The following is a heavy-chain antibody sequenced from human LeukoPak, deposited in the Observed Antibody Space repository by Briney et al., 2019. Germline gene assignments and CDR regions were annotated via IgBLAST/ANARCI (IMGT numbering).Heavy chain of an antibody. D-gene: IGHD3-22*01. CDR1: GYTFTGYY. CDR3: ARRAYSYYDSSGYYFDC. Sequence: VASVKVSCKASGYTFTGYYMHWVRQAPGQGLEWMGRINPNSGGTNYAQKFQGRVTMTRDTSISTAYMELSRLRSDDTAVYYCARRAYSYYDSSGYYFDCWGQGTLVTVSS. J-gene: IGHJ4*02. V-gene: IGHV1-2*06. CDR2: INPNSGGT.